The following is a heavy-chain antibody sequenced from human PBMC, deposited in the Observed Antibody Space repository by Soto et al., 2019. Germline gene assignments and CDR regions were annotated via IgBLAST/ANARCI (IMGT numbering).Heavy chain of an antibody. CDR2: IYTDNGNT. CDR1: GYTFTSYA. CDR3: ARGAGGFDY. D-gene: IGHD3-10*01. Sequence: QGKLVQSGAEVRRPGASVKVSCMASGYTFTSYAVQWVRQAPGQRPEWMGWIYTDNGNTVYSQRFQDRVTITRDTSATTVYMELSGLRSEDTSVYYCARGAGGFDYWGQGTLVTVSS. V-gene: IGHV1-3*04. J-gene: IGHJ4*02.